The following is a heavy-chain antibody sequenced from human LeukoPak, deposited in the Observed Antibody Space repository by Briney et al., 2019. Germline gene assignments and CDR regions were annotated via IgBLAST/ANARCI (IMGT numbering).Heavy chain of an antibody. CDR2: IIPIFGTA. V-gene: IGHV1-69*05. CDR1: GGTFSSYA. Sequence: ASVKVSCKASGGTFSSYAISWVRQAPGQGLEWMGGIIPIFGTANYAQKFQGRVTITTDESTSTAYMELSSLRSEDTAVYYCARGPPDSSGYKNWGQGTLVTVSS. J-gene: IGHJ4*02. D-gene: IGHD3-22*01. CDR3: ARGPPDSSGYKN.